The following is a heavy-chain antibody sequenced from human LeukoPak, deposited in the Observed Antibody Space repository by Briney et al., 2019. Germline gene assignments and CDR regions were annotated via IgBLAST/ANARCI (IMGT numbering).Heavy chain of an antibody. CDR1: GFTFSSYS. J-gene: IGHJ4*02. V-gene: IGHV3-48*01. CDR3: ASSKARFWSGYAKPPFDY. D-gene: IGHD3-3*01. CDR2: ISSSSSTI. Sequence: GGSLRLSCAASGFTFSSYSMNWVRQAPGKGLEWVSYISSSSSTIYYADSEKGRFTISRDNAKNSLYLQMNSLRAEDTAVYYCASSKARFWSGYAKPPFDYWGQGTLVTVSS.